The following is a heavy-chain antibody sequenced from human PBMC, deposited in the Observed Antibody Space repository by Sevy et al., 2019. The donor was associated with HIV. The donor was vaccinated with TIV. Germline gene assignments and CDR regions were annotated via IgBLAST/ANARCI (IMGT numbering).Heavy chain of an antibody. V-gene: IGHV3-7*03. CDR2: IKQDGSEK. CDR3: ARDWLYCSGGSCYYYYYYMDV. J-gene: IGHJ6*03. CDR1: GFTFSSYW. D-gene: IGHD2-15*01. Sequence: GGSLRLSCAASGFTFSSYWMSWVRQAPVKGLEWVANIKQDGSEKYYVDSVKGRFTISRDNAKNSLYLQMNSLRAEDTAVYYCARDWLYCSGGSCYYYYYYMDVWGKGTTVTVSS.